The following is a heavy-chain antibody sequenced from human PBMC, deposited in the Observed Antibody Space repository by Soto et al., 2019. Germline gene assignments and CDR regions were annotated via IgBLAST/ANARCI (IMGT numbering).Heavy chain of an antibody. CDR2: ISWNSGSI. Sequence: EVQLVESGGGLVQPGRSLRLSCAASGFTFDDYAMHWVRQAPGKGLEWVSGISWNSGSIGYADSVKGRFTISRDNAKNSLYLQMNSLRAEDTPLYYCAKGLQQLVRALEFDIWGQGTMVTVSS. CDR1: GFTFDDYA. CDR3: AKGLQQLVRALEFDI. V-gene: IGHV3-9*01. J-gene: IGHJ3*02. D-gene: IGHD6-13*01.